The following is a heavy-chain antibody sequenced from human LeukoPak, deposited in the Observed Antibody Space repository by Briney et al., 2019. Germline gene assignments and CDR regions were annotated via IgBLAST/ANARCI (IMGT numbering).Heavy chain of an antibody. CDR1: EFTFSNYD. Sequence: GGSLRLSCAASEFTFSNYDMHWVRKAPGKGLEWVTFIRYDGNNKYYADSVKGRFTISRDNSKNTLYLQMNSLRAEDTAVYYCAKDQAVAGHPLDYWGQGTLVTVSS. CDR3: AKDQAVAGHPLDY. V-gene: IGHV3-30*02. J-gene: IGHJ4*02. CDR2: IRYDGNNK. D-gene: IGHD6-19*01.